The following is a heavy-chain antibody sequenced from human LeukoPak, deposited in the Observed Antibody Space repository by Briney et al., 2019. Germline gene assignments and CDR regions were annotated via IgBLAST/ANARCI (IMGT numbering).Heavy chain of an antibody. J-gene: IGHJ4*02. Sequence: PSETLSLTCTVPGGSISSSSYCWVWFRQPPGKGLEWIGTICYSGSTFYNPSLKSRVTTSVDTSKNQFSLKVSSVTAADTAVYYCASQLYDSSGYLDYWGQGTLVTVSS. CDR2: ICYSGST. D-gene: IGHD3-22*01. V-gene: IGHV4-39*01. CDR3: ASQLYDSSGYLDY. CDR1: GGSISSSSYC.